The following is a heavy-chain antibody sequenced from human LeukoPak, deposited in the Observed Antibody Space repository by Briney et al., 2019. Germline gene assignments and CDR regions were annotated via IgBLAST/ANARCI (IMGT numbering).Heavy chain of an antibody. V-gene: IGHV3-21*01. CDR2: ISSSSSYI. CDR3: ARVLLNWSGYYGGAFDI. D-gene: IGHD3-3*01. CDR1: GFTFSSYA. J-gene: IGHJ3*02. Sequence: KPGGSLRLSCAASGFTFSSYAMSWVRQAPGKGLEWVSSISSSSSYIYYADSVKGRFTISRDNAKNSLYLQMNSLRAEDTAVYYCARVLLNWSGYYGGAFDIWGQGTMVTVSS.